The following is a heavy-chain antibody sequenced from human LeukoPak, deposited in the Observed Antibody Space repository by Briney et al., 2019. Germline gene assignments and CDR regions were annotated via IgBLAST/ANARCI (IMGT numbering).Heavy chain of an antibody. CDR2: IDSDGSGT. CDR1: GLTLSGYW. Sequence: PGGSLRLSCSASGLTLSGYWMHWVRQIPGKGLVRVSRIDSDGSGTSYADSVKGRFTISRDDVKNMLYLQMNSLRVEDTGLYYCSTVEHFWGQGTLVTVSS. J-gene: IGHJ4*02. V-gene: IGHV3-74*01. D-gene: IGHD1/OR15-1a*01. CDR3: STVEHF.